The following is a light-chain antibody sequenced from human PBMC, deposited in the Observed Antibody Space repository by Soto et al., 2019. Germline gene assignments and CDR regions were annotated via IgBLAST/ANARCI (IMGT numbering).Light chain of an antibody. CDR3: QQSCTAPHT. Sequence: DIQMTQSPSSLSASVGDRITITCRASQSIDNYLNWYQQRAGKAPKLLIYAASSLQSGVPSRFSGRGSGTEFTLTISSLQPEDFATYSCQQSCTAPHTFGQGTKVEIK. CDR2: AAS. V-gene: IGKV1-39*01. J-gene: IGKJ1*01. CDR1: QSIDNY.